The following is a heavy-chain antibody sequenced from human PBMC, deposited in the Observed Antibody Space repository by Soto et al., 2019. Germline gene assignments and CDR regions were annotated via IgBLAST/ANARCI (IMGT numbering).Heavy chain of an antibody. D-gene: IGHD6-6*01. CDR1: GFTFSSYA. Sequence: GGSLRLSCAASGFTFSSYAMSWVRQAPGKGLEWVSAISGSGGSTYYADSVKGRFTISRDNSKNTLYLQMNSLRAEDTAVYYCAKDRVSSSLGRYGMDAWGQGTTVTVSS. V-gene: IGHV3-23*01. J-gene: IGHJ6*02. CDR3: AKDRVSSSLGRYGMDA. CDR2: ISGSGGST.